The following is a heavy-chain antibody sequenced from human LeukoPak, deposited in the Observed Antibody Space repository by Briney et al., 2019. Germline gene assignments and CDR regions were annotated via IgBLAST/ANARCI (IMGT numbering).Heavy chain of an antibody. Sequence: GGSLRLSCAASGFTFSSYSMNWVRQAPGKGLEWVSSISSSGSYIYYANSVKGRFTISRDNAKNSLYLQMNSLRAEDTAVYYCARAGSGVYYYMDVWGKGTTVTISS. J-gene: IGHJ6*03. CDR1: GFTFSSYS. V-gene: IGHV3-21*04. CDR3: ARAGSGVYYYMDV. D-gene: IGHD3-10*01. CDR2: ISSSGSYI.